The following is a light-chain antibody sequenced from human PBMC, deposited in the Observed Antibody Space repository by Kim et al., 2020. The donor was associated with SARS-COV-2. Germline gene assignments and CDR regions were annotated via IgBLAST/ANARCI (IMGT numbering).Light chain of an antibody. CDR2: SAS. J-gene: IGKJ5*01. CDR1: QGISNS. V-gene: IGKV1-9*01. CDR3: QQLKAYPIT. Sequence: DIQLTQSPSFLSASVGDRVTITCRASQGISNSLAWYQQKPGKAPRLLIYSASTLQGGVSSRFSGSGSGTEFTLTIGSLQPDDFATYYCQQLKAYPITFGQGTRLEIK.